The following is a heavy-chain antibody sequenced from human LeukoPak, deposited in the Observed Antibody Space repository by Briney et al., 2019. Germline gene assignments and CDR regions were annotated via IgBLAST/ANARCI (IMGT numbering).Heavy chain of an antibody. CDR3: ARVPGTGLDY. CDR1: GGSISSGDYS. Sequence: SETLSLTCSVSGGSISSGDYSWSWIRQPPGKGLEWIGYIYYSGRTYYNPSLKSRVTISIDTPKNQFSLKVSSVTAADTAVYYCARVPGTGLDYWGQGTLVTVSS. J-gene: IGHJ4*02. D-gene: IGHD7-27*01. V-gene: IGHV4-30-4*01. CDR2: IYYSGRT.